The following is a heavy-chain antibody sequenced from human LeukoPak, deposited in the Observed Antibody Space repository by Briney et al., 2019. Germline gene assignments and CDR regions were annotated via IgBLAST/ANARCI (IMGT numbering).Heavy chain of an antibody. D-gene: IGHD3-22*01. CDR3: ARVTRGKYNYDSSGYYF. J-gene: IGHJ4*02. CDR2: MNPNSGNT. V-gene: IGHV1-8*01. Sequence: PGASVKVSCKASGYTFTSYVINGVRQATGQGLEWMGWMNPNSGNTGYAQKFQGRVTMTRNTSISTAYMELSSLRSEDTAVYYWARVTRGKYNYDSSGYYFWGQGTLVTVSS. CDR1: GYTFTSYV.